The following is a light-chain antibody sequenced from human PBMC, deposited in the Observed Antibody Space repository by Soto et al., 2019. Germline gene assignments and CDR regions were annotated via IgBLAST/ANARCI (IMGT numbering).Light chain of an antibody. CDR3: ASYTSSSTWV. V-gene: IGLV2-14*01. Sequence: QSVLTQPASVSGSPGQSITISCTGTSSDVGGYDSVSWYQQHPGKAPKLMIFEVTNRPSGTSNRFSGSKSVNTASLTISGLQAEDEADYYCASYTSSSTWVFGGGTKVTVL. CDR2: EVT. CDR1: SSDVGGYDS. J-gene: IGLJ3*02.